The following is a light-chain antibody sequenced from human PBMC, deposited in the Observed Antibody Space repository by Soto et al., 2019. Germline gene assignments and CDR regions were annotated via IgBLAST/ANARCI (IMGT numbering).Light chain of an antibody. CDR1: QSISSW. V-gene: IGKV1-5*03. J-gene: IGKJ2*01. CDR2: KAS. CDR3: QEYNSFSHT. Sequence: DIQMTQSPSTLSASVGDRVTITCRASQSISSWLAWYQQKVGKAPKLLIYKASSLESGVPSRFSGSESGTEFTLTISSLQPDDFATYYCQEYNSFSHTFGQGTKLEIK.